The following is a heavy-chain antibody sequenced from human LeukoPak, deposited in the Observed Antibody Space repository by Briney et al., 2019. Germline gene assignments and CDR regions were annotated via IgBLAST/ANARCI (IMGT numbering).Heavy chain of an antibody. Sequence: GGSLRLSCTAPGSTFSSYAIHWIRQAPGKGLEWVALVWHDGSNKYYADSVKGRFTISRDNSKNTVYLQMNSPRAEDTAVYYCARELFGSGSCPDYWGQGTLVTVSS. J-gene: IGHJ4*02. V-gene: IGHV3-33*01. CDR1: GSTFSSYA. D-gene: IGHD3-10*01. CDR2: VWHDGSNK. CDR3: ARELFGSGSCPDY.